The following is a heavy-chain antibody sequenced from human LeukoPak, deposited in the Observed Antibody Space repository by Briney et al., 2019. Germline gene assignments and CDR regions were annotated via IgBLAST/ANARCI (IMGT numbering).Heavy chain of an antibody. Sequence: GGSLRLSCEVSGFTLDNYWMSWVRQAPGKGPEWVANINQDGSEKNYLDSVKGRFTISRDNAKNSVYLQMNSLRVEDTAVYVCTRDGSGWSDSCGQGTLVTVSS. CDR3: TRDGSGWSDS. CDR2: INQDGSEK. J-gene: IGHJ5*01. CDR1: GFTLDNYW. V-gene: IGHV3-7*01. D-gene: IGHD6-19*01.